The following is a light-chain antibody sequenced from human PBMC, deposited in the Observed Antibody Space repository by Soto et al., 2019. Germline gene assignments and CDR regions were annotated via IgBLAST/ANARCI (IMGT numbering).Light chain of an antibody. CDR3: QQYASSPLT. CDR2: GAS. V-gene: IGKV3-20*01. Sequence: EIVLTQSPGTLSLSPGERATLSCRASQSVGRNYLAWYQQKPGQAPRLLIYGASSRATGISDRFSGSGSGTDFALTISRLETEDFAVYYCQQYASSPLTFGGGTKVEIK. J-gene: IGKJ4*01. CDR1: QSVGRNY.